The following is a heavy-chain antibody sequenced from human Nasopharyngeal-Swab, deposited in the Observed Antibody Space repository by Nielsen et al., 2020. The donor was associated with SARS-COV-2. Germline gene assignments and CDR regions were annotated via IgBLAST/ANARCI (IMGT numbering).Heavy chain of an antibody. D-gene: IGHD3-9*01. CDR2: IYYSGST. CDR3: ARVLTGPHDAFDI. V-gene: IGHV4-39*07. Sequence: WIRQPPGKGLEWIGSIYYSGSTYYNPSLKSRVTISVDTSKNQLSLKLNSVTAADTAVYYCARVLTGPHDAFDIWGQGTMVTVSS. J-gene: IGHJ3*02.